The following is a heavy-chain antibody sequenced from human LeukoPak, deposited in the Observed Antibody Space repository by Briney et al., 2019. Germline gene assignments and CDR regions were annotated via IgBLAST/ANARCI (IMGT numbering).Heavy chain of an antibody. CDR1: GYTFTSYG. J-gene: IGHJ2*01. CDR3: AREGYSSIWYPRRYFDL. Sequence: ASVKGSCKASGYTFTSYGISWVRQAPGQGLEWMGWISTYNGNTNYAQKFQGRVTMTTDTSTSTAYMELRSLRSDDTAIYYCAREGYSSIWYPRRYFDLWGRGTLVTVSS. D-gene: IGHD6-13*01. CDR2: ISTYNGNT. V-gene: IGHV1-18*04.